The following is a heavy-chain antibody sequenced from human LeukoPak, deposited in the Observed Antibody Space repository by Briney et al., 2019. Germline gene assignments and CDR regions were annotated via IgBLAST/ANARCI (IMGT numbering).Heavy chain of an antibody. CDR2: ISSSSSYI. CDR3: ARDCSAYNWNDGFDY. CDR1: GFTFSSYS. Sequence: GGSLRLSCAASGFTFSSYSMNWVRQAPGKGLEWVSSISSSSSYIYYADSVKGRFTISRDNAKNSPYLQMNSLRAEDTAVYYCARDCSAYNWNDGFDYWGQGTLVTVSS. J-gene: IGHJ4*02. D-gene: IGHD1-1*01. V-gene: IGHV3-21*01.